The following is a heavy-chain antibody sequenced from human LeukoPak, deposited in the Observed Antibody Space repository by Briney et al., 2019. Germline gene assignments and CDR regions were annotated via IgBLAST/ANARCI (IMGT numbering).Heavy chain of an antibody. CDR2: ISGSGGST. V-gene: IGHV3-23*01. CDR3: AKNVRNYDFWSGYYTGEDY. D-gene: IGHD3-3*01. CDR1: GFTFSSYA. Sequence: PGGSLGLSCAASGFTFSSYAMSWVRQAPGKGLEWVSAISGSGGSTYYADSVKGRFTISRDNSKNTLYLQMNSLRAEDTAVYYCAKNVRNYDFWSGYYTGEDYWGQGTLVTVSS. J-gene: IGHJ4*02.